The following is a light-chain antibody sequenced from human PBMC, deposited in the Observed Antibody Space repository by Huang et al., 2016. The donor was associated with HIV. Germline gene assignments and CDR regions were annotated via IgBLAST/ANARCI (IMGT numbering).Light chain of an antibody. V-gene: IGKV3-11*01. Sequence: EIVLTQSPATLSLSPGERATLSCRASQSVNTFLAWYQQKPGQAPRLLIYDAANRATGIPARFSGSGSGTDFTLTISSLEPEDFAVYYCQQRSNRPLTFGGGTKLEIK. CDR3: QQRSNRPLT. J-gene: IGKJ4*01. CDR1: QSVNTF. CDR2: DAA.